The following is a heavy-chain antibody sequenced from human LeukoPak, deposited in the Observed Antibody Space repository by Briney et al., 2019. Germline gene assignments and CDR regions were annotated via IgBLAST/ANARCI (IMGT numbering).Heavy chain of an antibody. J-gene: IGHJ3*02. V-gene: IGHV3-74*01. CDR1: GFTFSSYW. CDR3: AREKLRTDSAFDI. Sequence: QTGGSLRLSCAASGFTFSSYWMHWVRQAPGKGLVWVSRINSDGSSTSYADSVKGRITISRDNAKNTLYLQMNSLRAEDTAVYYCAREKLRTDSAFDIWGQGTMVTVSS. D-gene: IGHD2-15*01. CDR2: INSDGSST.